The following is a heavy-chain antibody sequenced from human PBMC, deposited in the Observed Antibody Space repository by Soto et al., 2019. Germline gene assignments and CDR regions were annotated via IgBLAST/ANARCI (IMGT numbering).Heavy chain of an antibody. CDR1: GFSLSNARMG. J-gene: IGHJ4*02. V-gene: IGHV2-26*01. Sequence: SGPTLVNPTETLTLTCTVSGFSLSNARMGVSWIRQPPGKALEWLAHIFSNDEKSYSTSLKTRLTISKDTSKNQVVLTMTNMDPVDTATYYCARIPSGSSGWFPFDYWGQGTLVTVSS. D-gene: IGHD6-19*01. CDR3: ARIPSGSSGWFPFDY. CDR2: IFSNDEK.